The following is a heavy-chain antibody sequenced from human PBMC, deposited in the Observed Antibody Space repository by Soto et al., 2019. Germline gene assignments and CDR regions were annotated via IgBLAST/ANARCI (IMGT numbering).Heavy chain of an antibody. J-gene: IGHJ6*02. CDR1: GFTFSSYP. V-gene: IGHV3-23*01. Sequence: PGGSLRLSCAASGFTFSSYPMVWVRQAPGKGLESISSISGSGTSYYADSVKGRFTISRDNSENTLYLQMNSMRAEATAVYYCAKVITTDISYWYGMDVWGQGTTVTVS. CDR2: ISGSGTS. D-gene: IGHD1-26*01. CDR3: AKVITTDISYWYGMDV.